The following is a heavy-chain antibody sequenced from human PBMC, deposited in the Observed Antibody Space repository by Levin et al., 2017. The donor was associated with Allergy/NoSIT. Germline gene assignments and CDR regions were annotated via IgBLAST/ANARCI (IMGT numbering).Heavy chain of an antibody. CDR2: IKQDGSEK. V-gene: IGHV3-7*01. Sequence: GGSLRLSCAASGFTFSSYWMSWVRQAPGKGLEWVANIKQDGSEKYYVDSVKGRFTISRDNAKNSLYLQMNSLRAEDTAVYYCARDRGDYSNYVGWFDPWGQGTLVTVSS. D-gene: IGHD4-11*01. CDR3: ARDRGDYSNYVGWFDP. J-gene: IGHJ5*02. CDR1: GFTFSSYW.